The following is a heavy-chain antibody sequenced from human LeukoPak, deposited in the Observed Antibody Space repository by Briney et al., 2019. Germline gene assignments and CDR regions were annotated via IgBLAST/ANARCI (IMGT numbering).Heavy chain of an antibody. Sequence: SETLSLTCTVSGGSISSSSYYWGWIRQPPGKGLEWIGSIYYSGSTYYNPSLKSRVTILVDTSRNQFSLKVSSVTAADTAVYYCASGDDYSNYYFNYWGQGTLVTVSS. V-gene: IGHV4-39*07. CDR2: IYYSGST. CDR3: ASGDDYSNYYFNY. J-gene: IGHJ4*02. D-gene: IGHD4-11*01. CDR1: GGSISSSSYY.